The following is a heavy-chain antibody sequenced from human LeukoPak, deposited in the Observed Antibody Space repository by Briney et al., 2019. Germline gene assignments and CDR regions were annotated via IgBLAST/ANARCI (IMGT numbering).Heavy chain of an antibody. V-gene: IGHV3-33*06. CDR2: LWYDGNRK. J-gene: IGHJ4*02. CDR3: AKDSAITRMNY. CDR1: GFTFINSG. Sequence: GGSLRLSCATSGFTFINSGMHWVRQAPGKGLEWVAVLWYDGNRKFYADSVMGRFTISRDTSKNTLYLQMNSLRAEDTAVYFCAKDSAITRMNYWGQGTLVTVSS. D-gene: IGHD1-20*01.